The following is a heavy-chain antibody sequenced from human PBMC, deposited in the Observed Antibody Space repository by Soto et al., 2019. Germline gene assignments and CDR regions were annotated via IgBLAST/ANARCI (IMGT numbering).Heavy chain of an antibody. CDR1: GFSLTTRPVG. D-gene: IGHD1-1*01. CDR3: AHSRDYNGNWDGGYCDS. Sequence: QITLKESGPALMKATQTLTLTCTFSGFSLTTRPVGLGCLRQAPGKALEWLAFAYWDDDNRYNPSLKNRLSITKDTSKSQVVLTMTNMDPVDTATYYCAHSRDYNGNWDGGYCDSWGPGTLVTVSS. V-gene: IGHV2-5*02. J-gene: IGHJ4*02. CDR2: AYWDDDN.